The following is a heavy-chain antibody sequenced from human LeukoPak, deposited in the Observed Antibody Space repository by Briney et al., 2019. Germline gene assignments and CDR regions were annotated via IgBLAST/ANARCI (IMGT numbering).Heavy chain of an antibody. CDR3: DREGRGSGHWAGFDF. CDR2: INPKSGDI. J-gene: IGHJ4*02. V-gene: IGHV1-2*02. Sequence: ASVKVSCKTSGYTFSDHYVQWLRQAPGQGLEWMGGINPKSGDISSAPKFRGRVTFTKDTSISSAYLELTGLTSDDTAIYYCDREGRGSGHWAGFDFWGQGALVTVSS. D-gene: IGHD7-27*01. CDR1: GYTFSDHY.